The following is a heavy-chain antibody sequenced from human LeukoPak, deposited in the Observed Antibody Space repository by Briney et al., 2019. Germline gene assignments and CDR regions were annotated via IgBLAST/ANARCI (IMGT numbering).Heavy chain of an antibody. CDR3: ARLRGAGSWYFDL. CDR1: GGSISRSSYY. D-gene: IGHD3-10*01. Sequence: SETLSLTCIVSGGSISRSSYYWSWIRQPPGKGLEWIGRIYCSGSTYYNPSLKSRVTISVDTSKNQFSLKLTPVTAADTAVYYCARLRGAGSWYFDLWGRGTLVTVSS. V-gene: IGHV4-39*07. J-gene: IGHJ2*01. CDR2: IYCSGST.